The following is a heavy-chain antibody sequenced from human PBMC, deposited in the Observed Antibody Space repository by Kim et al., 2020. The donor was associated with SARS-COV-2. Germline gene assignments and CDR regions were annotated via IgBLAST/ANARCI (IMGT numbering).Heavy chain of an antibody. CDR1: GFTFGSYG. CDR2: IWYDGSNK. Sequence: GGSLRLSCAASGFTFGSYGMHWVRQAPGKGLEWVAVIWYDGSNKYYADSVKGRFTISRDNSKNTLYLQMNSLRAEDTAVYYCARGRAARLGYYYYYGMDVWGQGTTVTVSS. J-gene: IGHJ6*02. CDR3: ARGRAARLGYYYYYGMDV. D-gene: IGHD6-6*01. V-gene: IGHV3-33*01.